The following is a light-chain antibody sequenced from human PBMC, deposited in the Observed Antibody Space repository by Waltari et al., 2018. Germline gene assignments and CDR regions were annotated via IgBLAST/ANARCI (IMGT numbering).Light chain of an antibody. V-gene: IGKV3-11*01. CDR3: HQCSNWPIT. J-gene: IGKJ5*01. CDR2: DAY. CDR1: ESVSSY. Sequence: SCRASESVSSYLTWYQQKPGQAPSLLIYDAYNRATGIPARFSGSGSGTEFTLTISRLEPEDFAVDYCHQCSNWPITFGQGTRLEIK.